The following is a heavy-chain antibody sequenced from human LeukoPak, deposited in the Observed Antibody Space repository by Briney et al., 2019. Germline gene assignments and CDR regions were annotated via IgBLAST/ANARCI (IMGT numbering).Heavy chain of an antibody. CDR3: ARETPYDAFDI. V-gene: IGHV4-30-4*07. CDR1: GGSISSGGYS. J-gene: IGHJ3*02. CDR2: IYYSGST. Sequence: SETLSLTCAVSGGSISSGGYSWSWIRQPPGKGLEWIGYIYYSGSTYYNPSLKSRVTISVDTSKNQFSLKLSSVTAADTAVCYCARETPYDAFDIWGQGTMVTVSS.